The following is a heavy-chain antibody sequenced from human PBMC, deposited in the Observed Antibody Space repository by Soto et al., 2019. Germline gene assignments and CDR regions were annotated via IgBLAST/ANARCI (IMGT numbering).Heavy chain of an antibody. V-gene: IGHV1-18*01. CDR1: GYTFTSYG. J-gene: IGHJ4*02. D-gene: IGHD3-22*01. CDR3: ARGQGPFYYDSSGYYGPFDY. Sequence: QVQLVQSGAEVKKPGASVKVSCKASGYTFTSYGISWVRQAPGQGLEWMGWISAYNGNTNYAQKLQGRVTMTTDTSTSTAYMELRSLRSDDTAVYYCARGQGPFYYDSSGYYGPFDYWGQGTLVTVSS. CDR2: ISAYNGNT.